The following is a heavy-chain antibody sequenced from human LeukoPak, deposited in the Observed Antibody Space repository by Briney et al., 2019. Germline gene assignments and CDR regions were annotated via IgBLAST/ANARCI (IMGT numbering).Heavy chain of an antibody. D-gene: IGHD5-18*01. CDR2: ISGSGGST. CDR3: GRDSLPTAFDTAMVN. CDR1: GFTFSSYA. Sequence: GGSLRLSCAASGFTFSSYAMSWVRQAPGKGLEWVSAISGSGGSTYYADSVKGGFTISRDNSKNTLYLQMNSLRADDTAVYYCGRDSLPTAFDTAMVNWGQGTLVTVSS. J-gene: IGHJ4*02. V-gene: IGHV3-23*01.